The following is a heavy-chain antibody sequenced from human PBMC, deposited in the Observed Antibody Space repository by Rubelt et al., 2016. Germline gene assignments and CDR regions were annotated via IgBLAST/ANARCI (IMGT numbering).Heavy chain of an antibody. J-gene: IGHJ4*02. CDR3: ARHDYYDTSGYPY. CDR1: GGSIRSRSYY. V-gene: IGHV4-39*01. Sequence: QLQLQESGPGLVKPSETLSLTCTVSGGSIRSRSYYWGWIRQPPGKGLEWIGSIHYSGSTYYNPSLKSRDTISEDTSKTQFARNLKSWTAAETAVYYCARHDYYDTSGYPYWGQGTLVTVSS. D-gene: IGHD3-22*01. CDR2: IHYSGST.